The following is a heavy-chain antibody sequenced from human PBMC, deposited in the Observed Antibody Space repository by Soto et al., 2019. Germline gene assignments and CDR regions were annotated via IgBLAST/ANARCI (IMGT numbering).Heavy chain of an antibody. CDR2: MNPNSGNT. Sequence: QVQLVQSGAEVKKPGASVKVSCKASGYTFTSYDINWVRQATGQGLEWMGWMNPNSGNTGYAQKFQGRVTLTRNTSISTAYMERSRLRSEDTAVYYCARGEVHSRTDDAFDIWGQGTMVTVSS. V-gene: IGHV1-8*01. CDR1: GYTFTSYD. J-gene: IGHJ3*02. CDR3: ARGEVHSRTDDAFDI. D-gene: IGHD6-13*01.